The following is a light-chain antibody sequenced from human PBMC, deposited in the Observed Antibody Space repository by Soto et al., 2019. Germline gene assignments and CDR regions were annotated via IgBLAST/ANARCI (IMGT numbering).Light chain of an antibody. Sequence: DIQMTHSPSSLSASVGDRFTITCLASQSISSYLNWYQQKPGKAPKVLIYAASSLQSGVPSRFSGSGSGTDFTLTISSLQPEDFATYYCQQSYSTPRTFGQGTRLEIK. CDR1: QSISSY. CDR3: QQSYSTPRT. CDR2: AAS. J-gene: IGKJ5*01. V-gene: IGKV1-39*01.